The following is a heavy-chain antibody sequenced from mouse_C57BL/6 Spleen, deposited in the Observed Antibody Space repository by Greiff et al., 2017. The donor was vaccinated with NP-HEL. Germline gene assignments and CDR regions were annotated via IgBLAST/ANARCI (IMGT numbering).Heavy chain of an antibody. CDR1: GYTFTSYW. J-gene: IGHJ3*01. Sequence: VQLQQSGAELVKPGASVKLSCKASGYTFTSYWMHWVKQRPGQGLEWIGMIHPNSGSTNYNEKFKSKATLTVDKSSSTAYMQLSSLKSEDSAVYYCARPPYGSTWFAYWGQGTLVTVSA. D-gene: IGHD1-1*01. CDR3: ARPPYGSTWFAY. CDR2: IHPNSGST. V-gene: IGHV1-64*01.